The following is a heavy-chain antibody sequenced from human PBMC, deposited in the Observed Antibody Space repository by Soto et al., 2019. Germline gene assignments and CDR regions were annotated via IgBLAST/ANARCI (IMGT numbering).Heavy chain of an antibody. CDR3: ARRDALAGSYYIVVPDY. Sequence: TLSLTCTVSGGSISSSSYYWGWIRQPPGKGLEWIGSIYYSGSTYYNPSLKSRVTISVDTSKNQFSLKLSSVTAADTAVYYCARRDALAGSYYIVVPDYWGQGTLVTVSS. V-gene: IGHV4-39*01. CDR1: GGSISSSSYY. D-gene: IGHD3-10*01. CDR2: IYYSGST. J-gene: IGHJ4*02.